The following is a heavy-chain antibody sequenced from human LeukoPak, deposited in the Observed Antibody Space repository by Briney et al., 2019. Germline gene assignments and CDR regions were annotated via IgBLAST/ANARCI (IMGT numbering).Heavy chain of an antibody. J-gene: IGHJ4*02. CDR2: ISSSSSNI. V-gene: IGHV3-48*02. CDR3: ARSGDYGDYTGY. Sequence: PGGSLRLSCAASGFTFSSYNMNWVRQAPGKGLEWVSYISSSSSNIQYADSVKGRFTISRDNAKNSLYLQMNSLRDEDTAVYYCARSGDYGDYTGYWGQGTPVTVSS. D-gene: IGHD4-17*01. CDR1: GFTFSSYN.